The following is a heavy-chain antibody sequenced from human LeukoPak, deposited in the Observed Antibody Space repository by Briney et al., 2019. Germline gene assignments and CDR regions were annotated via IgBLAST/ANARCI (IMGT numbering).Heavy chain of an antibody. CDR1: GGSISSSSYY. Sequence: SETLSLTCTVSGGSISSSSYYWSWIRQPPGTGLEWLGYIYYSGSTNYNPSLKSRVTISVDTSKNQFSLKLSSVTAADTAVYYCARRRPRDNWNDEGVDAFDIWGQGTMVTVSS. D-gene: IGHD1-20*01. CDR3: ARRRPRDNWNDEGVDAFDI. V-gene: IGHV4-61*05. J-gene: IGHJ3*02. CDR2: IYYSGST.